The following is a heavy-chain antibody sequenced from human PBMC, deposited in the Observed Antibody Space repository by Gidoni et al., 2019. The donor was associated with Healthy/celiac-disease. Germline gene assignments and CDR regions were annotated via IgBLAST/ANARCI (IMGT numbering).Heavy chain of an antibody. V-gene: IGHV3-21*01. CDR2: ISSSSSYI. CDR1: GFTFSSYS. CDR3: AREYTELYYYYGMDV. D-gene: IGHD2-2*02. J-gene: IGHJ6*02. Sequence: EVQLVESGGGLVKPGGSLRLSCAASGFTFSSYSMNWVRQAPGKGLEWVSSISSSSSYIYYADSVKGRFTISRDNAKNSLYLQMNSLRAEDTAVYYCAREYTELYYYYGMDVWGQGTTVTVSS.